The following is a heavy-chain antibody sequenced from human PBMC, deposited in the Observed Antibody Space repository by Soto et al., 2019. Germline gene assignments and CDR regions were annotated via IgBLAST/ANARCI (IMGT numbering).Heavy chain of an antibody. CDR1: GFSLSTSGVG. CDR2: IYWSGDE. J-gene: IGHJ3*02. D-gene: IGHD6-6*01. CDR3: ARGLATPPVFAFDI. V-gene: IGHV2-5*01. Sequence: SGPTLVNPPQTLTLTCSFSGFSLSTSGVGVGWIRQSPGKALEWLALIYWSGDEHYRPSLKSRLSIIKDTSKNHVVLIMTDMDPVDTATYYCARGLATPPVFAFDIWGQGTMVTVSS.